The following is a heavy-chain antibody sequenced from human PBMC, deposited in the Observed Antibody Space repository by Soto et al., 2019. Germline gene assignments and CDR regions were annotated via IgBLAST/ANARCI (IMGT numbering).Heavy chain of an antibody. CDR2: IIPIFGTA. J-gene: IGHJ5*02. V-gene: IGHV1-69*13. Sequence: ASVKVSCKASGGTFSSYAISWVRQAPGQGLEWMGGIIPIFGTANYAQKFQGRVTITADESTSTAYMELSSLRSEDTAVYYCARDSDDIERFDPWGQGTLVTVSS. CDR1: GGTFSSYA. CDR3: ARDSDDIERFDP. D-gene: IGHD3-9*01.